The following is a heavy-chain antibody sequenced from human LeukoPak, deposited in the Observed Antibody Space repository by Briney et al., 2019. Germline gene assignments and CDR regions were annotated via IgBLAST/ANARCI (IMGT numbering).Heavy chain of an antibody. J-gene: IGHJ3*02. D-gene: IGHD3-22*01. V-gene: IGHV3-23*01. Sequence: GGSLRLSCAASGFTFSSYAMSWVRQAPGKGLEWVSAISGSGGSTYYADSVKGRFTISRDNSKNTLYLQMNSLRAEDTAVYYCAKVEYYDSSDQEAFDIWGQGTMVTVSS. CDR2: ISGSGGST. CDR3: AKVEYYDSSDQEAFDI. CDR1: GFTFSSYA.